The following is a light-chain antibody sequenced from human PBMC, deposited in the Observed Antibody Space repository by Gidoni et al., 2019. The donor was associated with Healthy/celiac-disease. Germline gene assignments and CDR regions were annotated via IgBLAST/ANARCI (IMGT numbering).Light chain of an antibody. V-gene: IGKV4-1*01. CDR2: WAS. Sequence: DIVLTQSPDPLAVSLGERATINCKSSQRVLYSSNNKKYLAWYQQKPGQPPKLLIYWASTRESGVPDRFSGSGSGTDVTLTISSLQAEDVAVYYCQQYYSTPRTFGQGTKLEIK. CDR3: QQYYSTPRT. CDR1: QRVLYSSNNKKY. J-gene: IGKJ2*02.